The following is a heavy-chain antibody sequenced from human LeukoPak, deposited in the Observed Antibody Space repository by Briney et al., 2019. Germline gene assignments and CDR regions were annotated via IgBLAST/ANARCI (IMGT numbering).Heavy chain of an antibody. CDR2: IRYDGSNK. CDR3: AKVTYGSGTYGAFDS. V-gene: IGHV3-30*02. CDR1: GFTFSSYG. D-gene: IGHD3-10*01. Sequence: GGSLRLSCAASGFTFSSYGMHWVRQAPGKGLEWVAFIRYDGSNKYYADSVKGRFTISRDNSKNTLYLQMNSLRAEDTAVYYCAKVTYGSGTYGAFDSWGQGTLVTVSS. J-gene: IGHJ4*02.